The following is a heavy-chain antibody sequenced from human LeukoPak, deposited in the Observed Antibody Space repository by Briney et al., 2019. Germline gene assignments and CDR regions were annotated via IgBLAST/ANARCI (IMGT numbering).Heavy chain of an antibody. V-gene: IGHV3-21*01. J-gene: IGHJ4*02. CDR2: ISSDSRYI. Sequence: GGSLRLSCAVSGFSFSTFSMNWVRQTPEKGLEWVSSISSDSRYIFYADSVKGRFSISRDNAKNSLYLQMNSLRAEDTAVYYCAREPLRYYYGSGSLYYFDYWGQGTLVTVSS. CDR3: AREPLRYYYGSGSLYYFDY. CDR1: GFSFSTFS. D-gene: IGHD3-10*01.